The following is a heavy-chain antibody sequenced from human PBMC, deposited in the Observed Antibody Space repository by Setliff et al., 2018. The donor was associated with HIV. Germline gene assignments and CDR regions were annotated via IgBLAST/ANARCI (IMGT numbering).Heavy chain of an antibody. CDR2: IHHTGST. CDR1: DDSVSTFY. CDR3: APGEGVASTYYHD. V-gene: IGHV4-59*02. D-gene: IGHD3-3*01. Sequence: SETLSLTCTVSDDSVSTFYWNWIRQPPGKGLEWIGFIHHTGSTVSNPSLKSRVTILIDLSRNQLSLHLASVTPADTAVYFCAPGEGVASTYYHDWGQGTQVTVSS. J-gene: IGHJ4*01.